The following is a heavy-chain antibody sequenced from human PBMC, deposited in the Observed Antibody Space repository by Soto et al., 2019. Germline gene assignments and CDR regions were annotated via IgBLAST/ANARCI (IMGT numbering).Heavy chain of an antibody. Sequence: VQLLESGGGLVQPGGSLRLSCAASGFTFSSYAMSWVRQAPGKGLEWVSAISGSGGSTYYADSVKGRFTISRDNSKNTLYLQMNSLRAEDTAVYYCARVGADSSGYPDAFDIWGQGTMVTVSS. CDR3: ARVGADSSGYPDAFDI. D-gene: IGHD3-22*01. J-gene: IGHJ3*02. CDR2: ISGSGGST. V-gene: IGHV3-23*01. CDR1: GFTFSSYA.